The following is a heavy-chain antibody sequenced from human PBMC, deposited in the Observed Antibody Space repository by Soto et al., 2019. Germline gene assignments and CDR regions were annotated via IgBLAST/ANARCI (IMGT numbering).Heavy chain of an antibody. J-gene: IGHJ3*02. CDR2: ISAYNGNT. V-gene: IGHV1-18*01. D-gene: IGHD3-10*01. CDR1: GYTFTSYG. Sequence: QVQLVQSGAEVKKPGASVKVSCKASGYTFTSYGISWVRQAPGQGLEWMGWISAYNGNTNYAQKLQGRVTMTTDTSTSTAYMELSSLRSDDTAVYYCARDPSRIWFGELSLAAFDIWGQGTMVTVSS. CDR3: ARDPSRIWFGELSLAAFDI.